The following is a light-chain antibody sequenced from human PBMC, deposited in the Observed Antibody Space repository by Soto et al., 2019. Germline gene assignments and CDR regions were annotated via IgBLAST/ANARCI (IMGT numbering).Light chain of an antibody. CDR3: QQRVNWSPT. V-gene: IGKV3-11*01. CDR1: QSVSDY. CDR2: DAS. J-gene: IGKJ4*01. Sequence: EIVLTQSPASLSLSPGERATLSCRAGQSVSDYLAWYQQKPGQPPRLLFFDASNRATGLPARFSAGGSGTDFTLIINSLEPEDFAVYYWQQRVNWSPTFGGGTKVEI.